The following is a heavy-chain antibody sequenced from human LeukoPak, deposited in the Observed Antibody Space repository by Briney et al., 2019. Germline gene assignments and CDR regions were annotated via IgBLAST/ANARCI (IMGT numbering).Heavy chain of an antibody. J-gene: IGHJ4*02. CDR1: GFTFSSYA. V-gene: IGHV3-23*01. CDR2: ISTSGGST. CDR3: AKATTASPRNFDY. D-gene: IGHD2-21*02. Sequence: PGGSLRLSCAAPGFTFSSYAMSWVRQAPAKWLEWVSSISTSGGSTYYADSVKGRFTISRDNSKNTLLLQMNSQRAEDTAVYYCAKATTASPRNFDYWGQGTLVTVSS.